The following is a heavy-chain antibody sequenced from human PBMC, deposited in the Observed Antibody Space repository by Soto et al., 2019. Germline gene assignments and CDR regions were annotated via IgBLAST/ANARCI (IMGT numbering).Heavy chain of an antibody. V-gene: IGHV4-61*01. CDR3: ARVNRYRGVAGNDDY. D-gene: IGHD6-19*01. J-gene: IGHJ4*02. CDR1: GGSVSSGSYY. Sequence: QVQLQESGPGLVKPSETLSLTCTVSGGSVSSGSYYWSWIRQPPGKGLEWIGYIYYSGSTNYNPSLKSRVTISVDTSKNQFSLKLSSVTAADTAVYYCARVNRYRGVAGNDDYWGQGTLVTVSS. CDR2: IYYSGST.